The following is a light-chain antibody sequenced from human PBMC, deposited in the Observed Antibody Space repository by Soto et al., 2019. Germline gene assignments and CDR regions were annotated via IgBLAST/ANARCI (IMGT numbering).Light chain of an antibody. Sequence: QSVLTQPAAVSGSPGQSITISCTGTSSDVGYYNYVSWFQQHPGKAPKLLIYEVSNRPSGVSNRFSGSKSGNTASLTISGLQAEDEADYYCSSYTTSGTRVFGGGTKLTVL. V-gene: IGLV2-14*01. CDR1: SSDVGYYNY. J-gene: IGLJ3*02. CDR2: EVS. CDR3: SSYTTSGTRV.